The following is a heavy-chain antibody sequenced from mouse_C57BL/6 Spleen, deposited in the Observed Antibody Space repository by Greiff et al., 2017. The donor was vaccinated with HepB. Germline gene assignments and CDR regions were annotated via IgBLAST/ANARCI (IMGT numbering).Heavy chain of an antibody. CDR2: IYPGDGDT. D-gene: IGHD2-3*01. CDR3: ARSDDGYFGWFAY. Sequence: QVQLKQSGAELVKPGASVKISCKASGYAFSSYWMNWVKQRPGKGLEWIGQIYPGDGDTNYNGKFKGKATLTADKSSSTAYMQLSSLTSEDSAVYFCARSDDGYFGWFAYWGQGTLVTVSA. V-gene: IGHV1-80*01. CDR1: GYAFSSYW. J-gene: IGHJ3*01.